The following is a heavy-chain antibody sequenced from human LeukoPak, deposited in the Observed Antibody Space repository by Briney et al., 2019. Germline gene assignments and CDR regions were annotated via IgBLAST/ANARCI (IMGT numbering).Heavy chain of an antibody. D-gene: IGHD2-2*01. CDR1: GYTFTGYY. CDR3: ARDVGEYCSSVSCYASDY. CDR2: INPSSGGT. J-gene: IGHJ4*02. Sequence: AASVKVSCKASGYTFTGYYMHWVRQAPGQGLEWMGWINPSSGGTNYAQKFQGRVTMTRDTSISTAYMELSRLRSGDTAIYYCARDVGEYCSSVSCYASDYWGQGTLVTVSS. V-gene: IGHV1-2*02.